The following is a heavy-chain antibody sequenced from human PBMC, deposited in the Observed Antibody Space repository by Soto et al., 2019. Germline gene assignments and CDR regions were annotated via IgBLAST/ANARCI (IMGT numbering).Heavy chain of an antibody. D-gene: IGHD5-12*01. CDR2: IGPESGAT. Sequence: ASVEVSCKASGYTFTGHYIHWVRQAPEQGPEWMGEIGPESGATRYAQKFQGRVTMTMDMSITTVYMGLSNLSPDDTAVYYCGRGRSGQIVVFYWAQGTPVTVSS. J-gene: IGHJ4*02. CDR3: GRGRSGQIVVFY. V-gene: IGHV1-2*02. CDR1: GYTFTGHY.